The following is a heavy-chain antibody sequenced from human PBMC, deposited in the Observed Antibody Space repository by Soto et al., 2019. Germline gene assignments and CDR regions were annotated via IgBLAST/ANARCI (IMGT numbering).Heavy chain of an antibody. CDR1: GFTVSSNY. Sequence: EVQLVESGGGLVQPGGSLRLSCAASGFTVSSNYMSWVRQAPGKGLEWVSVIYSGGSTYYADSVKGRFTISRDNSNNTLYLQMNSLRAEDTAVYYCATLQSWDIVVVPAADDAFDIWGQGTMVTVSS. V-gene: IGHV3-66*01. CDR2: IYSGGST. CDR3: ATLQSWDIVVVPAADDAFDI. D-gene: IGHD2-2*01. J-gene: IGHJ3*02.